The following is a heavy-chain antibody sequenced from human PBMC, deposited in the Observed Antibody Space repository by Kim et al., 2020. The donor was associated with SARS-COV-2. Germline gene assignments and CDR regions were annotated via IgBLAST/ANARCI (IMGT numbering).Heavy chain of an antibody. CDR3: AKDRIQMATIYFDY. V-gene: IGHV3-23*01. J-gene: IGHJ4*02. Sequence: GGSLRLSCAASGFTFRNYAMTWVRQAPGKGLEWVSTISASGGSTYYADSVKGRFTISRDNSKNTLYLQMNSLRAEDTAFYYCAKDRIQMATIYFDYWGQGPLVTVSS. D-gene: IGHD5-12*01. CDR2: ISASGGST. CDR1: GFTFRNYA.